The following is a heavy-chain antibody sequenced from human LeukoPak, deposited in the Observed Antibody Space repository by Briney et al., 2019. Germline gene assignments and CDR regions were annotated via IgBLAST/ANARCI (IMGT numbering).Heavy chain of an antibody. CDR1: GYTFTGYY. D-gene: IGHD3-22*01. CDR2: INPNSGGT. Sequence: ASVKVSCKASGYTFTGYYMHWVRQAPGQGLEWMGRINPNSGGTNYAQKFQGRVTMTRDTSISTAYMELSRPRSDDTAVYYCARVYDSSGYEGDYWGQGTLVTVSS. CDR3: ARVYDSSGYEGDY. V-gene: IGHV1-2*06. J-gene: IGHJ4*02.